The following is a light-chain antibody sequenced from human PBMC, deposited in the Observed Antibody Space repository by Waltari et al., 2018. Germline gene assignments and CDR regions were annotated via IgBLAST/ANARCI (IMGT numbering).Light chain of an antibody. V-gene: IGLV4-69*01. CDR2: VNSDGSH. CDR1: GEYSAYA. J-gene: IGLJ3*02. CDR3: QTWGMNIQV. Sequence: LVLTQSPSASASLGASVKLTCTLPGEYSAYAIAWHQQQPEKGPRYLMNVNSDGSHDKADGIPERFSGSSAGAERYLIISRLQSDDEADYFCQTWGMNIQVFGGGTRLTVL.